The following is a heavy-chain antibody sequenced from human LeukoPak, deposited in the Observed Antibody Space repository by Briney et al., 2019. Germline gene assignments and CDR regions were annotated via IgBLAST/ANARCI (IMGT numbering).Heavy chain of an antibody. V-gene: IGHV3-21*01. CDR3: ARGLCSSSWYLDY. Sequence: GGSLRLSCAASGFTFSSYSMNWVRQAPGKGLEWVSSISSSSSYIYYADSVKGRFTISRDNAKNSLYLQMNSLRAEDTAVYYCARGLCSSSWYLDYWGQGTLVTVSS. J-gene: IGHJ4*02. D-gene: IGHD6-13*01. CDR2: ISSSSSYI. CDR1: GFTFSSYS.